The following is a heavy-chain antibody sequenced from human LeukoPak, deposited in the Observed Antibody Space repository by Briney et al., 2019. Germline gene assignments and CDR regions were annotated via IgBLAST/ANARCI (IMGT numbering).Heavy chain of an antibody. D-gene: IGHD3-22*01. CDR3: ARGHLDYYYYDSSGYRQNWFDP. J-gene: IGHJ5*02. CDR2: ISAYNGNT. Sequence: ASVKVSCKASGYTFTSYGISWVRQAPGQGLEWMGWISAYNGNTNYAQKLQGRVTMTTDTSTSTAYMELRSLRSDDTAVYYCARGHLDYYYYDSSGYRQNWFDPWGQGTLVTVSS. CDR1: GYTFTSYG. V-gene: IGHV1-18*01.